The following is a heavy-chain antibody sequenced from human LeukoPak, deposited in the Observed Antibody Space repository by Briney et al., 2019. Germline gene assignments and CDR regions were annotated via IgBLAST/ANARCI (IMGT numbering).Heavy chain of an antibody. D-gene: IGHD2-8*01. CDR3: ARGQYDYFDY. CDR1: GYTFTGYY. J-gene: IGHJ4*02. Sequence: ASVKVSCKAAGYTFTGYYMHWVRQAPGQGLEWMGWINPNSGGTNYAQKFQGRVTMTRNTSISTAYMELSSLRSEDTAVYYCARGQYDYFDYWGQGTLVTVSS. V-gene: IGHV1-2*02. CDR2: INPNSGGT.